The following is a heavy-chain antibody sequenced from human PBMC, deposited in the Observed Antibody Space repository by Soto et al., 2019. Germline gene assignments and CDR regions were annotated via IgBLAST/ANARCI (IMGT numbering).Heavy chain of an antibody. CDR3: AKGRDYYDSSGYYYEGQPFDY. Sequence: GGSLSLSYAASGFTFRGYAMSWVRQAPGEGLEWVSAISGSGGSTYYADSVKGRFTISRDNSKNTLYLQMNSLRAEDTAVYYCAKGRDYYDSSGYYYEGQPFDYWGQGTLVTVS. V-gene: IGHV3-23*01. CDR1: GFTFRGYA. D-gene: IGHD3-22*01. CDR2: ISGSGGST. J-gene: IGHJ4*02.